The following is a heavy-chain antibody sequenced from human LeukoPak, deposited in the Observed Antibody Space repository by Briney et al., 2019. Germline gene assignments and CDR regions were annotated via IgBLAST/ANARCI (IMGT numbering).Heavy chain of an antibody. CDR2: ISWNSGST. V-gene: IGHV3-9*01. Sequence: GRSLRLSCAASGFTFDDYAMHWVRQAPGKGLEWVSGISWNSGSTYYADSVKGRFTISRDNSKNSLYLQMNSLRAEDTALYYCAKQKSSRDGYNYYFDYWGQGTLVTVSS. CDR1: GFTFDDYA. D-gene: IGHD5-24*01. CDR3: AKQKSSRDGYNYYFDY. J-gene: IGHJ4*02.